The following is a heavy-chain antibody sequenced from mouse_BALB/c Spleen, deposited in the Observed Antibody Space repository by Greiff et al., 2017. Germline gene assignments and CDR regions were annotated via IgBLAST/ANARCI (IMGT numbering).Heavy chain of an antibody. CDR3: ARCGYGSRPYAMDY. D-gene: IGHD1-1*01. CDR1: GYSITSDYA. J-gene: IGHJ4*01. V-gene: IGHV3-2*02. Sequence: EVQRVESGPGLVKPSQSLSLTCTVTGYSITSDYAWNWIRQFPGNKLEWMGYISYSGSTSYNPSLKSRISITRDTSKNQFFLQLNSVTTEDTATYYCARCGYGSRPYAMDYWGQGTSVTVSS. CDR2: ISYSGST.